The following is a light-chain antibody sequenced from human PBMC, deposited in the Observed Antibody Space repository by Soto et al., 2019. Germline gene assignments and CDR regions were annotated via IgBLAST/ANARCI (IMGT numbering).Light chain of an antibody. CDR1: QSVTSN. Sequence: EIVMTQSPASLSVSPGERATLSCRASQSVTSNLAWYQQKPCQAPRILIYDASTRATGIPARFSGSGSGTEFTLTISSLQSEDFAVYYCQQYNNWPLTFGGGTKVDI. J-gene: IGKJ4*01. V-gene: IGKV3-15*01. CDR3: QQYNNWPLT. CDR2: DAS.